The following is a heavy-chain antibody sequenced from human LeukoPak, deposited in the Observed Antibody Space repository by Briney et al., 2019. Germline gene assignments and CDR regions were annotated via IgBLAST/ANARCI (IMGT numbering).Heavy chain of an antibody. J-gene: IGHJ5*02. D-gene: IGHD3-22*01. CDR2: ISYDGSNK. Sequence: GGSLRLSCAASGFTFSSYAMHWVRQAPGKGLEWVAVISYDGSNKYYADSVKGRFTISRDNSKNTLYLQMNSLRAEDTAVYYCARDRYDSSGYDWFDPWGQGTLVTVSS. CDR1: GFTFSSYA. CDR3: ARDRYDSSGYDWFDP. V-gene: IGHV3-30-3*01.